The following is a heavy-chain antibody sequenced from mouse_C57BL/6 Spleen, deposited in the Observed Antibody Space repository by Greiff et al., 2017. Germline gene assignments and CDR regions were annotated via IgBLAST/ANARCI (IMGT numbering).Heavy chain of an antibody. Sequence: QVQLQQSGAELVKPGASVKISCKASGYAFSSYWMNWVKQRPGKGLEWIGQIYPGDGDTNYNGKFKGKATLTADKSSSTAYMQLSSLTSEDSAVYFWARVPNWDNWYFDVWGTGTTVTVSS. J-gene: IGHJ1*03. D-gene: IGHD4-1*01. V-gene: IGHV1-80*01. CDR2: IYPGDGDT. CDR1: GYAFSSYW. CDR3: ARVPNWDNWYFDV.